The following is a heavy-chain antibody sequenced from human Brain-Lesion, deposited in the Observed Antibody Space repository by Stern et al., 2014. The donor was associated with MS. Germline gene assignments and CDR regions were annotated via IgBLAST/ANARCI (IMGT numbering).Heavy chain of an antibody. J-gene: IGHJ4*02. Sequence: VQLVESGPGLVKPSQTLSLTCIVSGDSISSGSFYWNWIRQPPGQGLEWIGRIYSSGSTNYHPYLKSRVTISRDTSKNQLPLQVISMTAADTAVYYCARETGGYTYGDTDFFDYWGQGALVTVSS. CDR3: ARETGGYTYGDTDFFDY. V-gene: IGHV4-61*02. CDR2: IYSSGST. D-gene: IGHD5-18*01. CDR1: GDSISSGSFY.